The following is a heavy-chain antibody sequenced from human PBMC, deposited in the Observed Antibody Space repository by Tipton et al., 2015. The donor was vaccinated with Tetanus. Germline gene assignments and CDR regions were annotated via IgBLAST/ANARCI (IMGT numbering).Heavy chain of an antibody. J-gene: IGHJ6*02. CDR3: ARESPQWLVSFYYYGIGV. D-gene: IGHD6-19*01. CDR1: GYTFTSYG. CDR2: FSAYNGNT. V-gene: IGHV1-18*01. Sequence: QVQLVQSGAEVRKPGASVKVSCKSSGYTFTSYGISWVRQAPGQGLEWMGWFSAYNGNTYYAQKLQGRVTMTTDTSTSTAYMELRCLRSVGTAVYYGARESPQWLVSFYYYGIGVWCQGTAVTVSS.